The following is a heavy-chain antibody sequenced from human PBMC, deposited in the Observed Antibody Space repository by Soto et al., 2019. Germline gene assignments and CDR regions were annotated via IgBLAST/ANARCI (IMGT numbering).Heavy chain of an antibody. CDR2: ISYDGSNK. V-gene: IGHV3-30*18. Sequence: QVQLVESGGGVVQPGRSLRLSCAASGFTFSSYVMNWVRQSPGKGLEWVAVISYDGSNKYDADSVQGRFTISRDNSKNTLYLQMNSLRAEDTALYYCAKDQKWISAAEPYYMDVLGKGTTVSVSS. CDR1: GFTFSSYV. D-gene: IGHD5-12*01. CDR3: AKDQKWISAAEPYYMDV. J-gene: IGHJ6*03.